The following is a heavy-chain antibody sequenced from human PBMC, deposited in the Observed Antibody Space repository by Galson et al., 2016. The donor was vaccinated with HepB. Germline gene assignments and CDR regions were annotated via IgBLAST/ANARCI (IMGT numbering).Heavy chain of an antibody. D-gene: IGHD5-24*01. CDR3: AREIKGRWYHFDH. CDR2: ISSSSSYT. Sequence: SLRLSCAASGFTFSNYYMNWIRQAPGKGLEWVSYISSSSSYTNYADSVKGRFTISRDNAKNSLYLQMNSLRAEDTAVYYCAREIKGRWYHFDHWGQGALVTVSS. V-gene: IGHV3-11*06. J-gene: IGHJ4*02. CDR1: GFTFSNYY.